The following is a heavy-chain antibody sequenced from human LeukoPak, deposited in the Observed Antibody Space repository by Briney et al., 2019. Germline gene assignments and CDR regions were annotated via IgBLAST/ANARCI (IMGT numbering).Heavy chain of an antibody. CDR3: ARQEYCSGGGSCYTWFDP. J-gene: IGHJ5*02. D-gene: IGHD2-15*01. V-gene: IGHV5-51*01. CDR1: GYSINNYW. CDR2: IYPADSDI. Sequence: ESLKISCKGSGYSINNYWIGWVRQMPGKGLEWMGIIYPADSDIRYSPSFQGQVTISADKSISTAYLQWSSLKASDTAMYYCARQEYCSGGGSCYTWFDPWGQGTLVIVSS.